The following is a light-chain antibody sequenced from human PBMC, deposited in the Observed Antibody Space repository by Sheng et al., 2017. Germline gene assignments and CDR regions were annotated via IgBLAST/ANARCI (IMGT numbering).Light chain of an antibody. J-gene: IGKJ2*03. V-gene: IGKV3-20*01. Sequence: EVVLTQSPGTLSLSPGDTATLSCRASQSVRSFIAWYQQKPGQAPRLLVYGPSTRATGIPDRFSGSGSGTDFTLSISRLEAEDFAVYYCQQYDGAPYRFGQGTKLEI. CDR3: QQYDGAPYR. CDR1: QSVRSF. CDR2: GPS.